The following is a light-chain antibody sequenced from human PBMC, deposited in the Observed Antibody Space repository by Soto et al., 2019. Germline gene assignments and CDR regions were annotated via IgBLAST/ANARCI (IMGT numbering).Light chain of an antibody. J-gene: IGKJ2*01. CDR3: QQYYNWPPYT. V-gene: IGKV3-15*01. Sequence: IVMTQSPATLSVSPGERATLSCRASETVRSNVAWFQQKPGQAPRLLIFGASTRATGIPTRFTGSGSGTEFTLTIDSLQSEDFAVYYCQQYYNWPPYTFGQGTK. CDR1: ETVRSN. CDR2: GAS.